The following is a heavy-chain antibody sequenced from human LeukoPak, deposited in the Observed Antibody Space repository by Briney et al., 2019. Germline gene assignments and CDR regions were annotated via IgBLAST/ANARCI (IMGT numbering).Heavy chain of an antibody. D-gene: IGHD6-19*01. V-gene: IGHV3-33*06. CDR3: AKVPDSSGWYTGRYYFDY. J-gene: IGHJ4*02. Sequence: GGSLRLSCAASGFTFSSYGMHWVRQAPGKGLEWVAVIWYDGSNKCYADSVKGRFTISRDNSKNTLYLQMNSLRAEDTAVYYCAKVPDSSGWYTGRYYFDYWGQGTLVTVSS. CDR1: GFTFSSYG. CDR2: IWYDGSNK.